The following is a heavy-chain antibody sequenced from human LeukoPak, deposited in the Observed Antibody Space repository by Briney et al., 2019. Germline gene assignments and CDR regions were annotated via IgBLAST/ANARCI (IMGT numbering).Heavy chain of an antibody. Sequence: SETLSLTCTVSGGSISSSNYFWGWIRQPPGKGLEWIGCIYYSGSTYYNPSLKSRVTISVDTSKNQFSLNLNSVTAADTAVYYCARDLLNEGNHLDYWGQGTLVTVSS. CDR2: IYYSGST. CDR1: GGSISSSNYF. J-gene: IGHJ4*02. CDR3: ARDLLNEGNHLDY. D-gene: IGHD4-23*01. V-gene: IGHV4-39*07.